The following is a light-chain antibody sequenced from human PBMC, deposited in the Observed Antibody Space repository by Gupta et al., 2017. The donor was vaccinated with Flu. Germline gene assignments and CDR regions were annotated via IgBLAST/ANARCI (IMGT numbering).Light chain of an antibody. J-gene: IGKJ3*01. Sequence: DIQLTHPPPTLSASVGARVTITCRASKTISTGLAWYQQKPGKAPKLLIYSASTLEDGVPSRFSGSGSGTDFTLTISSLQPADFATYYCHQYHTYTFGPGTKVDIK. CDR2: SAS. CDR3: HQYHTYT. CDR1: KTISTG. V-gene: IGKV1-5*03.